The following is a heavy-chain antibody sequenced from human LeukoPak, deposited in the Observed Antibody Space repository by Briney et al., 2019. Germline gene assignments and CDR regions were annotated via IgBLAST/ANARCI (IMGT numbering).Heavy chain of an antibody. V-gene: IGHV4-59*01. CDR1: GGSISSYY. CDR2: IYYSGST. CDR3: ARAPAGPPYYYMQV. J-gene: IGHJ6*03. Sequence: SETLSLTCTVSGGSISSYYWSWIRQPPGKGLEWIGYIYYSGSTNYNPSLKSRVTISVDTSKNQFSLKLSSVTAADTAVYYCARAPAGPPYYYMQVWGRGTRVTVSS.